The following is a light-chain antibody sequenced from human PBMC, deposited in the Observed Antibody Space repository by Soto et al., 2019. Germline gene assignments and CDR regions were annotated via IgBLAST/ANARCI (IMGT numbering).Light chain of an antibody. Sequence: EIVMTQSPAPLSLSPGERATLSCGARESVSRKLVWQQQKPGQTPRLLSHDASARATGIPSSVSGSGSGTDFTLTISKPEAEEVAVYYCQKYGSPQTFGQGTKVDIK. V-gene: IGKV3-15*01. CDR2: DAS. J-gene: IGKJ1*01. CDR1: ESVSRK. CDR3: QKYGSPQT.